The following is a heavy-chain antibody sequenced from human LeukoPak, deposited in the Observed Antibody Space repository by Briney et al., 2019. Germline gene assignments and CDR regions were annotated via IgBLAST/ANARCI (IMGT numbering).Heavy chain of an antibody. V-gene: IGHV4-39*02. D-gene: IGHD3-16*02. CDR1: GGSISSSSAY. CDR3: AREGVWGSYRY. Sequence: PSETLSLTCTVSGGSISSSSAYWGWIRQPPGKGLEWIGSIYYSKNTYYNPSLKSRVTISADTSKNQFSLTLGSVSATDTAVYYCAREGVWGSYRYWGQGTLVTVSS. CDR2: IYYSKNT. J-gene: IGHJ4*02.